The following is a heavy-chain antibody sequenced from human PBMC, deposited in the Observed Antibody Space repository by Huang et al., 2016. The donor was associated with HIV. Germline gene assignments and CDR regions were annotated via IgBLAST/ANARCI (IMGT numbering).Heavy chain of an antibody. J-gene: IGHJ5*02. CDR1: GYNFNSYG. D-gene: IGHD6-6*01. CDR3: AREGIASRRWFDP. CDR2: ISGYNGNT. V-gene: IGHV1-18*04. Sequence: QVQLVQSDAEVQKPGASVKVSCKASGYNFNSYGINWVRQATGHGIGGMGCISGYNGNTKYPQTFQGRVTMTTDTATSTAYMELRRLKSDDTAVYYCAREGIASRRWFDPWGQGTLVTVSS.